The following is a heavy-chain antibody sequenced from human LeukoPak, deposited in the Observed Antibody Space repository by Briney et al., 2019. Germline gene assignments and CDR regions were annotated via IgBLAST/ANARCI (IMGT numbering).Heavy chain of an antibody. CDR3: ARAVGVAGWAFDI. CDR2: ISAYNGNT. D-gene: IGHD2-15*01. Sequence: GASVKVSCKASGYTFTSYGISWVRQAPGQGLEWMGWISAYNGNTNYAQKLQGRVTMTTDTSTSTACMELRSLRSDDTAVYYCARAVGVAGWAFDIWGQGTMVTVSS. J-gene: IGHJ3*02. V-gene: IGHV1-18*01. CDR1: GYTFTSYG.